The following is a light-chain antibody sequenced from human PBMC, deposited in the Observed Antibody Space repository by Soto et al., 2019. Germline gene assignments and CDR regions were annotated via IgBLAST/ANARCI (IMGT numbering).Light chain of an antibody. CDR3: QQYGSSPIT. J-gene: IGKJ5*01. CDR1: QSVNTNY. CDR2: GAS. Sequence: NVLTQSPGTLSLSPGERATLSCRDSQSVNTNYLAWYQQKSGQAPRLLIYGASSRAPGIPDRFSGSGSGTDFTLTISRLEPEDFAAYFCQQYGSSPITFGQGTRLEIK. V-gene: IGKV3-20*01.